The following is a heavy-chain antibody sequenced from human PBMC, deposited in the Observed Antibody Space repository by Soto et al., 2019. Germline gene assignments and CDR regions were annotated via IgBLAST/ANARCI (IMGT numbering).Heavy chain of an antibody. D-gene: IGHD3-10*01. V-gene: IGHV4-59*01. CDR1: GGSISSYY. Sequence: PSETLSLTCTVSGGSISSYYWSWIRQPPGKGLEWIGYIYYSGGTNYNPSLKSRVTISVDTSKNQLSMKLSSVTAADTAVYYCAIGGSGSYYNPYYFDSWGQGTLVTVSS. CDR2: IYYSGGT. CDR3: AIGGSGSYYNPYYFDS. J-gene: IGHJ4*02.